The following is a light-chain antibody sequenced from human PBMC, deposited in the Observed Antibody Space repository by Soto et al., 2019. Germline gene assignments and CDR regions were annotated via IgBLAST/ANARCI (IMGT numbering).Light chain of an antibody. CDR1: SSDVGGSNF. CDR2: DVA. J-gene: IGLJ1*01. CDR3: CSSTSSHTHV. V-gene: IGLV2-14*03. Sequence: QSALTQPASVSASPGQSITISCTGTSSDVGGSNFVSWYQQHPGKPPKLIIYDVATRPSGVSNRFSGSKSGSTASLIISRRQAEDEADYYCCSSTSSHTHVFGGGTKVTVL.